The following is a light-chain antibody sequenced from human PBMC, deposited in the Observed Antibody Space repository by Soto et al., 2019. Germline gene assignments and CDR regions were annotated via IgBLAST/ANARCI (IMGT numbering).Light chain of an antibody. CDR1: QSVSSSY. J-gene: IGKJ1*01. CDR3: QQYGSSLTWT. Sequence: IVLPESPGTLSFSPGERATLSCRASQSVSSSYLAWYQQKPGQAPRLLIYGASSRATGIPDRFSGSGSGTDFTLTISRLEPEDFAVYYCQQYGSSLTWTFGQGTKVDI. CDR2: GAS. V-gene: IGKV3-20*01.